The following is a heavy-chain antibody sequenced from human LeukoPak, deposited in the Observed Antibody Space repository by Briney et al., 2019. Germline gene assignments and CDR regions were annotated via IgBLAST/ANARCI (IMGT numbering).Heavy chain of an antibody. Sequence: PSETLSLTCAVYGGSFSGYYWGWIRQPPGKGLEWIGEINHSGSTNYNPSLKSRVTISVDTSKNQFSLKLSSVTAADTAVYYCARAPHLGGSYGSGSFFAFDIWGQGTMVTVSS. CDR2: INHSGST. J-gene: IGHJ3*02. V-gene: IGHV4-34*01. CDR3: ARAPHLGGSYGSGSFFAFDI. CDR1: GGSFSGYY. D-gene: IGHD3-10*01.